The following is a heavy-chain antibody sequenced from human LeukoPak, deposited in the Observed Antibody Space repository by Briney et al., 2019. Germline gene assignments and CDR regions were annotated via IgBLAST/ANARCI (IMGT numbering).Heavy chain of an antibody. J-gene: IGHJ4*02. Sequence: SETLSLSCTVSGVSINSSSYYWGWIRQPPGKGLEWIGSIFYSGNTYDNPSLKSGVTISVDTSNNQFSLKLNSVTAADTAVYYCARHRSKWLQSSFDYWGQGALVTVSS. CDR2: IFYSGNT. D-gene: IGHD5-24*01. V-gene: IGHV4-39*01. CDR3: ARHRSKWLQSSFDY. CDR1: GVSINSSSYY.